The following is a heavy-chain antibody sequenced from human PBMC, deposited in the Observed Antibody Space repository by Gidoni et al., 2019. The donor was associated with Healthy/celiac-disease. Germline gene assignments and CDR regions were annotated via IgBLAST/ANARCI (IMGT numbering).Heavy chain of an antibody. D-gene: IGHD3-16*01. CDR2: ISWNSGSI. V-gene: IGHV3-9*01. CDR1: GSTFDDYA. J-gene: IGHJ6*02. Sequence: EVQLVESGGGLVHPGRSLSLSCASSGSTFDDYAIHWVRQAPGKGLEWVSGISWNSGSIGYADSVKGRFTISRDNAKNSLYLQMNSLRAEDTALYYCAKDISLAQEGYYYYYGMDVWGQGTTVTVSS. CDR3: AKDISLAQEGYYYYYGMDV.